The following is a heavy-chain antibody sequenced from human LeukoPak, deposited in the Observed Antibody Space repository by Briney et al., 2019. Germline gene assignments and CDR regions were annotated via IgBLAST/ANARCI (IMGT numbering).Heavy chain of an antibody. CDR2: IYYSGST. V-gene: IGHV4-31*03. Sequence: SETLSLTCTVSGGSISSGGYYWSWIRQHPWKGLEWIGNIYYSGSTYYNPSLKSRVTISVDTSKKQFSLKLSSVTAADTAVYYCARDYYSNRLDYWGQGTLVTASS. J-gene: IGHJ4*02. CDR3: ARDYYSNRLDY. CDR1: GGSISSGGYY. D-gene: IGHD4-11*01.